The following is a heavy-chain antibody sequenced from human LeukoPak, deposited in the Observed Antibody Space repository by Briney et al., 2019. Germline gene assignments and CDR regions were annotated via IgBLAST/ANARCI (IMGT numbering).Heavy chain of an antibody. V-gene: IGHV4-34*01. J-gene: IGHJ4*02. D-gene: IGHD1-26*01. CDR1: GGPFSGYY. CDR2: INHSGST. Sequence: SETLSLTCAVYGGPFSGYYWSWIRQPPGKGLEWIGEINHSGSTNYNPSLKSRVTISVDTSKNQFSLKLSSVTAADTAVYYCARGAPRMRYSGSYGYWGQGTLVTVSS. CDR3: ARGAPRMRYSGSYGY.